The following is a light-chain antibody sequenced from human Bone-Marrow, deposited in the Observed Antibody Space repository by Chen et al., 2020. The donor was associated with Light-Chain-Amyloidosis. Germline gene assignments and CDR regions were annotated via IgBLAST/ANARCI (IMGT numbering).Light chain of an antibody. CDR2: DDS. CDR1: NIGSTR. V-gene: IGLV3-21*02. Sequence: YVLTQPSSVSVAPGQTAPLACEGNNIGSTRVHWYHQTPGQAPLLVVYDDSDRPSGIPERLSGSNSGNTATLTISRVEAGDEADYYCQVWDRSSDRPVFGGGTKLTVL. CDR3: QVWDRSSDRPV. J-gene: IGLJ3*02.